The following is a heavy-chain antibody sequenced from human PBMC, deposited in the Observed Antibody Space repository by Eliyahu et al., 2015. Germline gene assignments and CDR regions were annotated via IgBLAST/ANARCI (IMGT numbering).Heavy chain of an antibody. V-gene: IGHV3-33*01. J-gene: IGHJ6*04. D-gene: IGHD1-14*01. Sequence: VRQAPGQGLEWVALXRSDVINKYYLDSVKGRFTISRDNSKNALYLQMNSLTTEDTAVYYCARALMIQAVRNPSPYFGMDVWGKGTSVTVSS. CDR3: ARALMIQAVRNPSPYFGMDV. CDR2: XRSDVINK.